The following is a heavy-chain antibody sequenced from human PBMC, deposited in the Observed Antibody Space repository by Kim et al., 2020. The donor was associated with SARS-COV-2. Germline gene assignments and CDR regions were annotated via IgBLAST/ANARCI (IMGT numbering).Heavy chain of an antibody. V-gene: IGHV3-30-3*01. CDR3: ARGPPFIVVVGMGAFDI. CDR2: ISYDGSNK. Sequence: GGSLRLSCAASGFTFSSYAMHWVRQAPGKGLEWVAVISYDGSNKYYADSVKGRFTISRDNSKNTLYLQMNSLRAEDTAVYYCARGPPFIVVVGMGAFDI. D-gene: IGHD2-21*01. J-gene: IGHJ3*02. CDR1: GFTFSSYA.